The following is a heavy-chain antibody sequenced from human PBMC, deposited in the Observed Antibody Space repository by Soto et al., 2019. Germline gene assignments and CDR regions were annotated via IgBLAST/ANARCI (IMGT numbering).Heavy chain of an antibody. D-gene: IGHD3-3*01. CDR2: INTYNGNT. V-gene: IGHV1-18*01. Sequence: QVQLVQSGAEVKNPGASVKVSCKASGYTFTRYGIGWARQAPGQGLEWMGWINTYNGNTNYAQNVQGRVTLTTDTSTSTAYMELRSLRSNDTAIYYCAMVDFYVTPSPQDGWGQGTTVIVSS. CDR1: GYTFTRYG. CDR3: AMVDFYVTPSPQDG. J-gene: IGHJ6*02.